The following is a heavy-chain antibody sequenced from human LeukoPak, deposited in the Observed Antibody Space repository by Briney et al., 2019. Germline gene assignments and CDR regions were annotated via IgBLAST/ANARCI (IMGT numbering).Heavy chain of an antibody. J-gene: IGHJ4*02. CDR1: GFTVSSNY. CDR2: IYSGGST. Sequence: GGSLRLSCAASGFTVSSNYMSWVRQAPGKGLEWVSVIYSGGSTYYADSVKGRFTISRDNSKNTLYLQMNSLRAEDTAVYYCASDSGYENTFDYWGQGTLVTVSS. CDR3: ASDSGYENTFDY. D-gene: IGHD5-12*01. V-gene: IGHV3-66*01.